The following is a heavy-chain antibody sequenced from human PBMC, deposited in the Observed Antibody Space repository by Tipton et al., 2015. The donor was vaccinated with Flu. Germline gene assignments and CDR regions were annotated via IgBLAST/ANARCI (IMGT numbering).Heavy chain of an antibody. CDR3: TRDYYYDSSGLHDAFDI. D-gene: IGHD3-22*01. CDR1: GFTFGDYA. Sequence: RSLRLSCTASGFTFGDYAMSWFRQAPGKGLEWVGFIRSKAYVGTTEYAASVKGRFTISRDDSKSIAYLQMNSLKTEDTAVYYCTRDYYYDSSGLHDAFDIWGQGTMVTVSS. V-gene: IGHV3-49*03. CDR2: IRSKAYVGTT. J-gene: IGHJ3*02.